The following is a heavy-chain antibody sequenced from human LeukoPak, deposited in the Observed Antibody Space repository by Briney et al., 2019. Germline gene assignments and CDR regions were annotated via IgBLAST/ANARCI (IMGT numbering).Heavy chain of an antibody. CDR1: GFTVSSNY. Sequence: GGSLRLSCAASGFTVSSNYMSWVRQAPGKGLEWVSSISFSGDNRGDNTYYADPVRGRFSISRDNSQNTVFLQMSSLRVDDTAAYYCVGTFTVFGVVSTIEWGQGTLVTVSS. CDR3: VGTFTVFGVVSTIE. V-gene: IGHV3-53*01. D-gene: IGHD3-3*01. J-gene: IGHJ4*02. CDR2: ISFSGDNRGDNT.